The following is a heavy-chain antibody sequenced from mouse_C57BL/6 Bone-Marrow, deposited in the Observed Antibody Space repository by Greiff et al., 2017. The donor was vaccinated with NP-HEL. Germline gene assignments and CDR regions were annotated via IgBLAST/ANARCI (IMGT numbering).Heavy chain of an antibody. CDR2: IDPENGDT. D-gene: IGHD2-4*01. Sequence: EVQLQQSGAELVRPGASVKLSCTASGFNIKDDYMHWVKQRPEQGLEWIGWIDPENGDTEYASKFQGKATITADTSSNTAYLQLSSLTSEDTAVYYCTTGPYYDLFDYWGQGTTLTVSS. J-gene: IGHJ2*01. CDR3: TTGPYYDLFDY. CDR1: GFNIKDDY. V-gene: IGHV14-4*01.